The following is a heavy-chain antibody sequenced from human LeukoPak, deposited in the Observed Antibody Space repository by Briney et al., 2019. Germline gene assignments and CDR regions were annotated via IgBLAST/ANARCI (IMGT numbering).Heavy chain of an antibody. CDR1: GYTFTCYG. D-gene: IGHD4-11*01. V-gene: IGHV1-18*01. CDR2: ISVINGDT. J-gene: IGHJ6*03. CDR3: ARGTVGGKDYFYMDV. Sequence: ASVKVSFKTSGYTFTCYGINWVRQAPGQGLEWMGWISVINGDTNLAQKMQGRVTLTTDSSTRTGYMELRSLRSDDTAVYYCARGTVGGKDYFYMDVWGKGTTVTVSS.